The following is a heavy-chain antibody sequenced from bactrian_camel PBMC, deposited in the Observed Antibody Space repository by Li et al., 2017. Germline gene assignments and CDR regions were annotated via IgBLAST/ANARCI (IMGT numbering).Heavy chain of an antibody. J-gene: IGHJ4*01. D-gene: IGHD4*01. Sequence: HVQLVESGGGSVQNGGSLRLSCDISGDHQRSYCMGWFRQAPGKEREGVAYIGRGLSTNYADSVKGRFAISSDHDKNTLNLQMNSLRPEDTAMYHCAANSVCLPATIATIDSVYDYNYSGQGTQVTVS. CDR3: AANSVCLPATIATIDSVYDYNY. V-gene: IGHV3S53*01. CDR1: GDHQRSYC. CDR2: IGRGLST.